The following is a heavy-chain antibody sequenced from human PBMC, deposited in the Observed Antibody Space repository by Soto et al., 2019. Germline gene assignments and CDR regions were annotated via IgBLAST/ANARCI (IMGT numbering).Heavy chain of an antibody. Sequence: GGSLRLSCAASGFTFSSYGMHWVRQAPGKGLEWVAVISYDGSNKYYADSVKGRFTISRDNSKNTLYLQMNSLRAEDTAVYYCAKVGKAPYRTLYWGQGTLVTVSS. D-gene: IGHD5-18*01. J-gene: IGHJ4*02. V-gene: IGHV3-30*18. CDR3: AKVGKAPYRTLY. CDR1: GFTFSSYG. CDR2: ISYDGSNK.